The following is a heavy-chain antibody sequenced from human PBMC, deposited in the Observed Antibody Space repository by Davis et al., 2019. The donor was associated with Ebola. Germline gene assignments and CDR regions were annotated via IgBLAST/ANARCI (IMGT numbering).Heavy chain of an antibody. J-gene: IGHJ3*02. Sequence: GESLKISCAASGFTFSSYSMNWVRQAPGKGLEWVSSISSSSSYIYYADSLKGRFTISRDNAKNSLSLQMSSLRAEDTAVYYCARGGYYDDSGYSHAAFDIWGQGTMVTVSS. CDR1: GFTFSSYS. V-gene: IGHV3-21*01. CDR2: ISSSSSYI. D-gene: IGHD3-22*01. CDR3: ARGGYYDDSGYSHAAFDI.